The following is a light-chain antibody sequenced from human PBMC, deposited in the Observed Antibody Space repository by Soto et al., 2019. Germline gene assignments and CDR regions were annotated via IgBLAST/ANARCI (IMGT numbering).Light chain of an antibody. CDR1: QSISTC. Sequence: DIPMTQSPSTLSASVGDRVTISCRASQSISTCLAWYQQKPGKAPNLLLYKASTLQSGIPSRFSGSGSGTEFTLTITSLQPDDFAADYCQQYNSYSRTFGQGTKVEIK. CDR2: KAS. J-gene: IGKJ1*01. V-gene: IGKV1-5*03. CDR3: QQYNSYSRT.